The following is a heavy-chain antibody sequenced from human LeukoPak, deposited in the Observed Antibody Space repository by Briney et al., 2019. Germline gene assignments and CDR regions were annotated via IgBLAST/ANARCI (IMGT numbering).Heavy chain of an antibody. J-gene: IGHJ6*02. D-gene: IGHD2-21*02. CDR1: GFTFSNHE. Sequence: GGSLRLSCAASGFTFSNHEMNWVHQAPGEGLEWVSYISSSDNTIYYADSVKGRFTISRDNAKNSLYLQMNSLRAEDTAVYYCARDRGVTLFYYGMDVWGQGTTVTVSS. V-gene: IGHV3-48*03. CDR2: ISSSDNTI. CDR3: ARDRGVTLFYYGMDV.